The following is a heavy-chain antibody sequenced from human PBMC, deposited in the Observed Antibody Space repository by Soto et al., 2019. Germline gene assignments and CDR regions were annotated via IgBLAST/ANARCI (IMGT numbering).Heavy chain of an antibody. Sequence: SETLSLTCTVFGDSISHYYWNWIRQSPAKGLEWIGYIYYSGSTTYNPSLKSRVTMSVDTSKNQFSLNLSSVTAADTAVYYCARGSYCSRSNCYVKEFDYWGQGALVT. CDR3: ARGSYCSRSNCYVKEFDY. D-gene: IGHD2-2*01. J-gene: IGHJ4*02. V-gene: IGHV4-59*01. CDR1: GDSISHYY. CDR2: IYYSGST.